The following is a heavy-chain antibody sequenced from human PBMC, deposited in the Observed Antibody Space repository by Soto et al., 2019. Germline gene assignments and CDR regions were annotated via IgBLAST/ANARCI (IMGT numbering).Heavy chain of an antibody. Sequence: GGALRLSCSASGFTFKNYGMRWVRTAPGKGLEWVSAITDSGGSTYYADSVKGRFTISRDNSKNTVYLQMNSLRAEDTAVYYCAKAATVVTLYYFDYWGQGTLVTVSS. CDR3: AKAATVVTLYYFDY. V-gene: IGHV3-23*01. CDR1: GFTFKNYG. D-gene: IGHD4-17*01. J-gene: IGHJ4*02. CDR2: ITDSGGST.